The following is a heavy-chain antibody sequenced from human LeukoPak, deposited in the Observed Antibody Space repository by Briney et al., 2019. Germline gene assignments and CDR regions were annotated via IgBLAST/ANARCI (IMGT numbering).Heavy chain of an antibody. CDR1: GGTFSSYA. V-gene: IGHV1-69*01. CDR2: IIPIFGTA. Sequence: ASVKVSCKASGGTFSSYAISWVRQAPGQGLEWMGGIIPIFGTANYAQKFQGRVTITADESMSTAYMELSSLRSEDTAVYYCARLADYGDNDYWGQGTLVTVSS. J-gene: IGHJ4*02. CDR3: ARLADYGDNDY. D-gene: IGHD4-17*01.